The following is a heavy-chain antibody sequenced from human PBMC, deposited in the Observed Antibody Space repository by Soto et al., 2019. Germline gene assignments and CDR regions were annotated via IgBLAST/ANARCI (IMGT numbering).Heavy chain of an antibody. Sequence: QLQLQESGSGLVKPSQTLSLTCAVSGGSISSGGYSWSWIRQPPGKGLEWIGYIYHSGSTYYNPSSKSRVTIPVNRSKNHSSLKLSSVTAADTAVYYCAAGGVLPRYYWGQGTLVTAPS. V-gene: IGHV4-30-2*01. J-gene: IGHJ4*02. CDR3: AAGGVLPRYY. CDR1: GGSISSGGYS. D-gene: IGHD2-15*01. CDR2: IYHSGST.